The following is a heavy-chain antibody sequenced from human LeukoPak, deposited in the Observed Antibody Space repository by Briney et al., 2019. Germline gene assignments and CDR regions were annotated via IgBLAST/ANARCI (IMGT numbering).Heavy chain of an antibody. CDR2: IGSDNKP. CDR1: GFTFSAYA. Sequence: GGSLRLSCEASGFTFSAYAMTWVRQAPGKGLEWVSSIGSDNKPHYSESVKRRFAISRDNSKNTLFLQLNSLRAEDTALYYCARDLHYYLAMDVWGQGTGLSVSS. V-gene: IGHV3-23*01. D-gene: IGHD2/OR15-2a*01. CDR3: ARDLHYYLAMDV. J-gene: IGHJ6*02.